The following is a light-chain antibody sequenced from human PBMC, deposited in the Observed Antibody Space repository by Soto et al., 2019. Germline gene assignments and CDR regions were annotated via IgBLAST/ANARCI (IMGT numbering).Light chain of an antibody. Sequence: EIVMTQSPATLSVSPGERATLSCGASQSVSSNLAWYQQKPGQAPSLLIYDISARATGIPTRFSGSGSGTEFTLTISSLQSEDFAVYYCQQYNDWPLTFGGGTKVEIK. V-gene: IGKV3D-15*01. CDR2: DIS. CDR1: QSVSSN. CDR3: QQYNDWPLT. J-gene: IGKJ4*01.